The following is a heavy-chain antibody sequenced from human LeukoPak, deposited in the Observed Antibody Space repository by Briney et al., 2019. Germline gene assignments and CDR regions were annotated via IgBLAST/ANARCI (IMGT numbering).Heavy chain of an antibody. CDR3: ARGSSASWYPLDY. D-gene: IGHD6-13*01. Sequence: PGGSLRLSCAVSGFTFSRFWMNWVRQAPGKGLEWVANIKEDGSEKYYVDSVKGRFTISRDNAKTSMYLQMNSLRAEDTAVYYCARGSSASWYPLDYWGQGTLVTVSS. CDR1: GFTFSRFW. J-gene: IGHJ4*02. CDR2: IKEDGSEK. V-gene: IGHV3-7*01.